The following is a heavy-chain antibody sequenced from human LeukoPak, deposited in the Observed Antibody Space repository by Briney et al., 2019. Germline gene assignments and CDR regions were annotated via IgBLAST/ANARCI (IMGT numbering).Heavy chain of an antibody. CDR1: GVPPRGAM. J-gene: IGHJ4*02. Sequence: PGGSLRLSCAAPGVPPRGAMLSSGLQAPGKGLEWISYIRSSGSIINYAESVKGRFTISRDNAKSSLYLQMNSLRAEDTAVYYCVTVVHGSGTFVWSQGTLVTVSS. CDR3: VTVVHGSGTFV. D-gene: IGHD3-10*01. CDR2: IRSSGSII. V-gene: IGHV3-48*01.